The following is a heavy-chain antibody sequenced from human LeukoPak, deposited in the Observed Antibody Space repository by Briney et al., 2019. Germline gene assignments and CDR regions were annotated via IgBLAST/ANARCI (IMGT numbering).Heavy chain of an antibody. CDR2: ISSSSSYI. V-gene: IGHV3-21*01. D-gene: IGHD6-13*01. J-gene: IGHJ4*02. Sequence: PGGSLRLSCAASGFTFSSYSMNWVRQAPGKGLEWVSSISSSSSYIYYADSVKGRFTISRDNTKNSLYLQMNSLRAEDTAVYYCAKDRGSSWSFDYWGQGTLVTVSS. CDR3: AKDRGSSWSFDY. CDR1: GFTFSSYS.